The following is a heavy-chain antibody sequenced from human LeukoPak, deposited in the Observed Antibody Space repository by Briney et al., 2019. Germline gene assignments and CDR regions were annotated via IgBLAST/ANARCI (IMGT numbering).Heavy chain of an antibody. J-gene: IGHJ4*02. V-gene: IGHV3-48*01. Sequence: PGGSLRLSCAASGFTFSSYSMNWVRQAPGKGLEWVSYISSSSSTIYYADSVKGRFTISRDNAKNSLYLQMNSLRAEDTAVYYCARGPRSHPNDYWGQGTLVTVSS. D-gene: IGHD5-24*01. CDR2: ISSSSSTI. CDR3: ARGPRSHPNDY. CDR1: GFTFSSYS.